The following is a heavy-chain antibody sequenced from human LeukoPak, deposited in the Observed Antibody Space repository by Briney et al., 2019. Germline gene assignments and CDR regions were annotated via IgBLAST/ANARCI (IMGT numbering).Heavy chain of an antibody. CDR3: ARAEEIETGYSYGRS. D-gene: IGHD5-18*01. Sequence: GASVTVSCKASGYTFTSYAMNWVRQAPGQGLEWMGWINTNTGNPTYAQGFTGRFVFSLDTSVSTAYLQISSLKAEDTALYYCARAEEIETGYSYGRSWGQGTLVTVSS. J-gene: IGHJ4*02. CDR2: INTNTGNP. CDR1: GYTFTSYA. V-gene: IGHV7-4-1*02.